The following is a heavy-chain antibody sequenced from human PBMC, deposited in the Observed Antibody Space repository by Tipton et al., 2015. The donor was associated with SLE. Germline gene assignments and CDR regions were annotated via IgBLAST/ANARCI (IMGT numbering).Heavy chain of an antibody. D-gene: IGHD5-12*01. Sequence: QLVQSGAEVKKPGESLKISCKGSGYDFFGYWIAWVRQMPGEGLEWMGIIYPDNSDTRYSPSFQGQVTISADKSINTAYLQWNNLKAADTANYYCARYMGETLAKNWLDPWGQGTLVTVSS. V-gene: IGHV5-51*03. J-gene: IGHJ5*02. CDR2: IYPDNSDT. CDR3: ARYMGETLAKNWLDP. CDR1: GYDFFGYW.